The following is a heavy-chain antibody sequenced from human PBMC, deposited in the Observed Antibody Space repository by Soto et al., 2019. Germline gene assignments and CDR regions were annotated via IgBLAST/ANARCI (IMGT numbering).Heavy chain of an antibody. CDR1: GFTFDDYA. CDR3: AKEGITPGTFDY. D-gene: IGHD1-1*01. J-gene: IGHJ4*02. V-gene: IGHV3-9*01. Sequence: GGSLRLSCAASGFTFDDYAMHWVRQAPGKGLEWVSGISWNSGSIGYADSVKGRFTISRDNAKNSLYLQMNSLRAEDTALYYCAKEGITPGTFDYWGQGTLVTVSS. CDR2: ISWNSGSI.